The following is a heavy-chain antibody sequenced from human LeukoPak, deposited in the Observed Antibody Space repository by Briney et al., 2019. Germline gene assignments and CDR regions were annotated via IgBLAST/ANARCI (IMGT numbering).Heavy chain of an antibody. J-gene: IGHJ3*02. Sequence: GASVKVSCKASGGTFSSYAISWVRQAPGQGLGWMGGIIPIFGTANYAQKFQGRVTITADESTSTAYMELSSLRSEDTAVYYCARAATSGYSIQSDAFDIWGQGTMVTVSS. CDR1: GGTFSSYA. CDR3: ARAATSGYSIQSDAFDI. V-gene: IGHV1-69*01. CDR2: IIPIFGTA. D-gene: IGHD6-13*01.